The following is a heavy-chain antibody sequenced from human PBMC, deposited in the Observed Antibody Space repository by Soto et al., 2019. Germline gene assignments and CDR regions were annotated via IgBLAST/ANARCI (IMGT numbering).Heavy chain of an antibody. CDR1: YGSIRSRSYY. D-gene: IGHD6-13*01. CDR3: ARDRGSSWPFYYYYGMDV. Sequence: SVAYGSIRSRSYYWSRKKKPPGKGLEWIGSIYYSGYTYYNPSLKSRVTISVDNSKNTLYLQMNSLRAEDTAVYYCARDRGSSWPFYYYYGMDVWGQGTTVTVSS. CDR2: IYYSGYT. V-gene: IGHV4-39*02. J-gene: IGHJ6*02.